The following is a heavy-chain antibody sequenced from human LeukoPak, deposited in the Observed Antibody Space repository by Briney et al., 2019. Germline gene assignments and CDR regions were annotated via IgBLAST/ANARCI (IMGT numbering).Heavy chain of an antibody. CDR3: ARVGYYESSGYYEY. CDR1: GYTLTDYY. J-gene: IGHJ4*02. D-gene: IGHD3-22*01. CDR2: INPNCGGT. Sequence: ASVKVSCKASGYTLTDYYMHWVRQAPGQGLEWMGRINPNCGGTNYAQKFQGRVTMTRDTSISTVYMELSRLRSDDTAVYYCARVGYYESSGYYEYWGQGTLVTVSS. V-gene: IGHV1-2*06.